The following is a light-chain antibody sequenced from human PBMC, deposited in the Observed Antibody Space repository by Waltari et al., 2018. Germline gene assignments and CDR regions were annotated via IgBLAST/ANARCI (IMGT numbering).Light chain of an antibody. V-gene: IGKV3-11*01. Sequence: EIVLTQSPATLSLSPGERATLSCRASQSVRPYLAWYQQKPGQAPRLLIYDAATRATAIPARFSGSGSGTDFTLTISSLEPEDFAVYYCHQYTNFPLTFGGGTTVEIK. CDR2: DAA. CDR3: HQYTNFPLT. CDR1: QSVRPY. J-gene: IGKJ4*01.